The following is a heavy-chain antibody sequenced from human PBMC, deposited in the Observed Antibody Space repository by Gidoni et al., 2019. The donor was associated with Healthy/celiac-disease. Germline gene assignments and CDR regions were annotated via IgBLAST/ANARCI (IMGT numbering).Heavy chain of an antibody. D-gene: IGHD3-22*01. CDR1: GYAISSGYY. CDR2: IYHSGST. V-gene: IGHV4-38-2*02. CDR3: ARVAIVYSSLDY. J-gene: IGHJ4*02. Sequence: HVHLQESGRGLVKPSETLSLTCSVHGYAISSGYYWGWIRPPPGKGLEWIGIIYHSGSTYFHPSLKSRVTISVATSKTQFALKLSSVTAADTAVYYCARVAIVYSSLDYWGQGTLVTVSS.